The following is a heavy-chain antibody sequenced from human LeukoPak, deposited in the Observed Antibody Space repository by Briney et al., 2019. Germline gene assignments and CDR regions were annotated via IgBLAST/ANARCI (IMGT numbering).Heavy chain of an antibody. CDR1: GFTFSSHA. J-gene: IGHJ4*02. CDR2: LIENGATT. CDR3: AKALGPWELWDY. V-gene: IGHV3-23*01. D-gene: IGHD1-26*01. Sequence: PGGSLRLSCAASGFTFSSHAMSWVRRAPGKGLEWVSGLIENGATTYYADSVKGRFTISRDNSRNTMYLQMNSLRVEDTAVYYCAKALGPWELWDYWGQGTLVTVSS.